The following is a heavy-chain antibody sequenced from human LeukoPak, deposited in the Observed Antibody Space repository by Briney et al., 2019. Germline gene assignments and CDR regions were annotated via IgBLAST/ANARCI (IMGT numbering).Heavy chain of an antibody. CDR3: ARDQVQLPHYFDY. Sequence: ASVKVSCKASGYTFSAYGITWVRQAPGQGLEWMAWTSGTGYNTDYTQRFQGRVSVTTDTSTSTAFLEVRSLGSEDTAVYYCARDQVQLPHYFDYWGQGTLVTVSS. J-gene: IGHJ4*02. CDR1: GYTFSAYG. V-gene: IGHV1-18*01. CDR2: TSGTGYNT. D-gene: IGHD5-18*01.